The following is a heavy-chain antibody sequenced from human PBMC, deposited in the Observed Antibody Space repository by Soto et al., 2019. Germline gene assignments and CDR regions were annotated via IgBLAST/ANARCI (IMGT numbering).Heavy chain of an antibody. CDR1: GYSFTSYW. Sequence: GESLKISCKGSGYSFTSYWIGWVRQMPGKGLEWMGIIYPGDSDTRYSPSFQGQVTISADKSISTAHLQWSSLKASDTAMYYCARLGDHYSRSWEFDYWGQGTLVTVSS. D-gene: IGHD6-13*01. CDR3: ARLGDHYSRSWEFDY. V-gene: IGHV5-51*01. J-gene: IGHJ4*02. CDR2: IYPGDSDT.